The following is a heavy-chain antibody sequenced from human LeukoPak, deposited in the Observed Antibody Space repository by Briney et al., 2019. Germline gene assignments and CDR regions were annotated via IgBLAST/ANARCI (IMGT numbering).Heavy chain of an antibody. CDR2: ISSSSSYI. Sequence: GGSLRLSCAASGFTFSSYSMNWVRQAPGKGLEWVSSISSSSSYIYYADSVKGRFTISRDNSKNTVFLQMNSLRVEDTAVYYCARELSQIVWGGLDYGGQGTLVSVSS. J-gene: IGHJ4*02. D-gene: IGHD2-21*01. V-gene: IGHV3-21*01. CDR1: GFTFSSYS. CDR3: ARELSQIVWGGLDY.